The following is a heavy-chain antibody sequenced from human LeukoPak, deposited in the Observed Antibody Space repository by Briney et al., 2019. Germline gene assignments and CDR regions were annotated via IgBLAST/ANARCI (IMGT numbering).Heavy chain of an antibody. V-gene: IGHV1-8*01. CDR3: ARGRFLETNWFDP. CDR1: GYTFTGYD. CDR2: MNPNSGNT. Sequence: GASVKVSCKASGYTFTGYDINWVRQATGQGLEWMGWMNPNSGNTGYAQKFQGRVTMTRNTSISTAYMELSSLRSEDTAVYYCARGRFLETNWFDPWGQGTLVTVSS. D-gene: IGHD3-3*01. J-gene: IGHJ5*02.